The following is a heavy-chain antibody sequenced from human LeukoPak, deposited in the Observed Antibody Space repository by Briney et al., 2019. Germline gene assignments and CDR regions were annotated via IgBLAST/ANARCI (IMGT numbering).Heavy chain of an antibody. J-gene: IGHJ4*02. CDR3: VRVGTDSIGSYPDY. CDR2: IWSDGSKK. CDR1: GFTFSSCG. Sequence: GGSLRLSCGASGFTFSSCGIHWVRQAPGQGLEWVAVIWSDGSKKYHADSVKGRFTISRDNTKNMLYLQMNSLRAEDTAIYYCVRVGTDSIGSYPDYWGQGTLVTVTS. V-gene: IGHV3-33*08. D-gene: IGHD3-22*01.